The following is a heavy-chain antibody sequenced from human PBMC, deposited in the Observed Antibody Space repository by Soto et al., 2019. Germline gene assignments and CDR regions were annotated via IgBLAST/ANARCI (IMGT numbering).Heavy chain of an antibody. D-gene: IGHD2-2*01. J-gene: IGHJ4*02. Sequence: GGSLRLSCVASGSTFSTYTMSWVRQAPGKGLEWVSVISGSGGSPSYADSVQGRFSISRDNPKNTLYLQMNSLRGEDTAMYYCAKARCSTTNCYVPDYWGQGTLVTVSS. CDR2: ISGSGGSP. V-gene: IGHV3-23*01. CDR1: GSTFSTYT. CDR3: AKARCSTTNCYVPDY.